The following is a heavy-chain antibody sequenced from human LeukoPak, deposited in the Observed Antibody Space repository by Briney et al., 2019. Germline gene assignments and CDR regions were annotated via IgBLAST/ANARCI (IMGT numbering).Heavy chain of an antibody. CDR1: GYTFTSYG. J-gene: IGHJ4*02. D-gene: IGHD3-22*01. V-gene: IGHV1-18*01. CDR3: ARADSGGYYVAYWY. CDR2: ISGDNGKT. Sequence: ASVKVSCKASGYTFTSYGISWARQAPGQGLEWMGWISGDNGKTKNAQKFQGRVTMTTDTSTTTAYMEPRSLRSDDTAVYYCARADSGGYYVAYWYWGQGSLVTVSS.